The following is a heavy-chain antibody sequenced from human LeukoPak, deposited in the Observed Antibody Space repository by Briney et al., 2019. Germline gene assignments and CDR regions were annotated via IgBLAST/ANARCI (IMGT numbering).Heavy chain of an antibody. J-gene: IGHJ4*02. CDR1: GVTVSSSY. Sequence: GGSLRLSCAASGVTVSSSYMSWVRQAPGKGLEWVSIMYSGGATDYADSVKGRFTISRDNSKNTLYLQMNRLRAEDTAVYYCARDPSPFYGDYGYWGQGTLVTVSS. CDR3: ARDPSPFYGDYGY. V-gene: IGHV3-66*01. D-gene: IGHD4-17*01. CDR2: MYSGGAT.